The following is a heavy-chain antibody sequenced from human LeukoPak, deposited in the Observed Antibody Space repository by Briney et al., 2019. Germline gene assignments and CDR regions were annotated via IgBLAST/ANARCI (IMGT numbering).Heavy chain of an antibody. V-gene: IGHV3-48*04. CDR2: ISSSGSTI. CDR3: ASGSGSYYMDV. CDR1: GFSFSSYS. D-gene: IGHD3-10*01. Sequence: GGSLRLSCAASGFSFSSYSINWVRQAPGKGLEWVSYISSSGSTIYYADSVKGRFTISRDNAKNSLYLQMNSLRAEDTAVYYCASGSGSYYMDVWGKGTTVTISS. J-gene: IGHJ6*03.